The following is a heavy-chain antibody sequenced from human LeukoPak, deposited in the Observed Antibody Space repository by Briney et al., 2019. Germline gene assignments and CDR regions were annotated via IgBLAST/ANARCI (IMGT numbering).Heavy chain of an antibody. Sequence: GGSLRLSCAASGFTFNKYAMHWVRQIPGTGLVWVSRLGADGSGTRYADSVKGRFTISRDNAKNTVYLQMSSLRADDTAVYYCARDGFTGPRTAYLDHWGQGTLVTVSS. V-gene: IGHV3-74*01. J-gene: IGHJ4*01. CDR2: LGADGSGT. CDR1: GFTFNKYA. CDR3: ARDGFTGPRTAYLDH. D-gene: IGHD2-8*02.